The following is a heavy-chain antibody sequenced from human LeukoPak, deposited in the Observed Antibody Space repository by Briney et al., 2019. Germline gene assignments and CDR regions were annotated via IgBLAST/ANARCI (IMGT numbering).Heavy chain of an antibody. D-gene: IGHD4-23*01. J-gene: IGHJ4*02. V-gene: IGHV3-7*01. CDR3: ASLYDYGGNSDFDY. CDR1: GFAFSVYW. CDR2: IKQDGSEK. Sequence: GGSLRLSCAASGFAFSVYWMSWVRQAPGKGLEWVANIKQDGSEKYYVDSVKGRFTISRDNARNSLYLQMNSLRAEDTAVYYCASLYDYGGNSDFDYWGQGILVIVSS.